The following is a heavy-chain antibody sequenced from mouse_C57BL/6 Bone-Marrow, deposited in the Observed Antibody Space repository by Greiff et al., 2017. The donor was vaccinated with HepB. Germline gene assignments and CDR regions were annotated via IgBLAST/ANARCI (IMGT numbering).Heavy chain of an antibody. Sequence: VQLQQPGAELVMPGASVKLSCKASGYTFTSYWMHWVKQRPGQGLEWIGEIDPSDSYTNYNQKFKGKSTLTVDKSSSTAYMQLSSLTSEDSAVYYCARDCYGSRYFDFWGRGTALTV. V-gene: IGHV1-69*01. CDR2: IDPSDSYT. D-gene: IGHD2-3*01. CDR1: GYTFTSYW. CDR3: ARDCYGSRYFDF. J-gene: IGHJ2*01.